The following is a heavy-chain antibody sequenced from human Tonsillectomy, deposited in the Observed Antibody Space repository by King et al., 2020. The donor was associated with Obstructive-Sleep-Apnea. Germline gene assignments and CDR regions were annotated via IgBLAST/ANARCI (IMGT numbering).Heavy chain of an antibody. D-gene: IGHD2-2*01. CDR1: GFTFSNYA. J-gene: IGHJ6*02. CDR3: ARDLGPGGRSISGDYYYYGMDV. V-gene: IGHV3-30*04. CDR2: ISYDGSDK. Sequence: VQLVESGGGVVQPGRSLRLSCAASGFTFSNYAIHWVRQAPGKGLEWVAVISYDGSDKYYADSVKGRFTISRDNSKNTLYLQMNSLRAEDTTIYYCARDLGPGGRSISGDYYYYGMDVWGQGTTVTVSS.